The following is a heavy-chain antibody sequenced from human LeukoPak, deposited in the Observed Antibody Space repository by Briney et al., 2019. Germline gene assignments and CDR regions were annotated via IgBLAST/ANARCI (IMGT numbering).Heavy chain of an antibody. CDR3: ARDLGQYYDTSDNWFDP. CDR1: GFTFSNYW. CDR2: INSDGINT. J-gene: IGHJ5*02. V-gene: IGHV3-74*01. Sequence: PGGSLRLSYAASGFTFSNYWMHWVRQAPGKGLVWVSRINSDGINTSYADSVKGRFTISRDNAKNTLNLQMNSLRAEDTAVYYCARDLGQYYDTSDNWFDPWGQGTLVTVSS. D-gene: IGHD3-22*01.